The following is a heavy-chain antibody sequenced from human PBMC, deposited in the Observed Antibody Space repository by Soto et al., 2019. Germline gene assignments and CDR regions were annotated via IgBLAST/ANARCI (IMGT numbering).Heavy chain of an antibody. CDR1: GYTFFTYD. CDR2: ISTYSGDT. Sequence: QVHLVQSGVEVKTPGASVKVSCQASGYTFFTYDISWVRQAPGQGLEWMGWISTYSGDTKYAQKFQGRVTMTTDTSTTPASLELRSLRSDDTAVYYCARHHVPTTSENWLEPWCQGTLVTVSS. J-gene: IGHJ5*02. D-gene: IGHD5-12*01. CDR3: ARHHVPTTSENWLEP. V-gene: IGHV1-18*01.